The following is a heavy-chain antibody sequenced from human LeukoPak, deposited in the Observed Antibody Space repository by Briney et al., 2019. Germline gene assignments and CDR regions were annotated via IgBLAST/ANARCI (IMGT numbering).Heavy chain of an antibody. CDR1: GFTFSGSA. J-gene: IGHJ4*02. D-gene: IGHD2-21*02. CDR3: TIVEYCGGDCYT. V-gene: IGHV3-73*01. CDR2: IRSKAHSYAT. Sequence: GGSLKLSCAASGFTFSGSARHWVRQASGKGLEWVGRIRSKAHSYATAYAASVKGRFTLSRDDSKNTAYLQMNSLKTEDTAVYYCTIVEYCGGDCYTWGQGTLVTVSS.